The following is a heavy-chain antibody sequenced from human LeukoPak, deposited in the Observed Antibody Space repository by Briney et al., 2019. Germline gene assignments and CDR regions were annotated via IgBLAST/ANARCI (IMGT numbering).Heavy chain of an antibody. Sequence: PSETLSLTCTVSGGSSSSYYWSWIRQPPGKGLEWIGYIYYSGSTNYNPSLKRRVTISVDTSKNQFSLKLSSVTAADTAVYYCARGYYDYVWGSYRPMPFDYWGQGTLVTVSS. CDR1: GGSSSSYY. V-gene: IGHV4-59*01. J-gene: IGHJ4*02. D-gene: IGHD3-16*02. CDR3: ARGYYDYVWGSYRPMPFDY. CDR2: IYYSGST.